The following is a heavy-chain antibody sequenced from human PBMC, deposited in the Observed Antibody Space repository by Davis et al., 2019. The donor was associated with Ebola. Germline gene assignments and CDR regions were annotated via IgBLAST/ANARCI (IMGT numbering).Heavy chain of an antibody. CDR2: INHSGST. Sequence: PSETLSLTCAVYGGSFSGYYWSWIRQPPGKGLEWIGEINHSGSTNYNPSLKSRVTISVDTSKNQFSLKLSSVTAADTAVYYCARGLAVAGGEARPATPFDYWGQGTLVTVSS. D-gene: IGHD6-19*01. V-gene: IGHV4-34*01. CDR1: GGSFSGYY. J-gene: IGHJ4*02. CDR3: ARGLAVAGGEARPATPFDY.